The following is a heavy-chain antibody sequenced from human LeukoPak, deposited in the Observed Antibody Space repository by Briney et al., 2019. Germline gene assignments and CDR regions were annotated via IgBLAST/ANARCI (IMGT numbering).Heavy chain of an antibody. CDR3: ARVFKGYCTNGVCYRSYYYYMDV. Sequence: SETLSLTCTVSGGSISSSSYYWGWIRQPPGKGLEWIGSIYYSRSTYYNPSLKSRVTISVDTSKNQFSLKLSSVTAADTAVYYCARVFKGYCTNGVCYRSYYYYMDVWGKGTTVTVSS. V-gene: IGHV4-39*01. CDR2: IYYSRST. CDR1: GGSISSSSYY. D-gene: IGHD2-8*01. J-gene: IGHJ6*03.